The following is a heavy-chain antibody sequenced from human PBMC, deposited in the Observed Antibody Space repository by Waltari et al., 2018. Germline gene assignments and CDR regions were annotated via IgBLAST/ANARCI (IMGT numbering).Heavy chain of an antibody. J-gene: IGHJ4*02. D-gene: IGHD6-13*01. Sequence: EVQLVESGGGLVQPGRSLRLSCAASGFTFDDYAMHWVRQAPGKGLEWVSGISWNSGSIGYADSVKGRFTISRDNAKNSLYLQMNSLRAEDTALYYCAKVIGSSWSPFDYWGQGTLVTVSS. CDR3: AKVIGSSWSPFDY. V-gene: IGHV3-9*01. CDR2: ISWNSGSI. CDR1: GFTFDDYA.